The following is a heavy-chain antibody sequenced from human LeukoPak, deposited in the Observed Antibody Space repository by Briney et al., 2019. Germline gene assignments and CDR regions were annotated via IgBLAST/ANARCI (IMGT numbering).Heavy chain of an antibody. J-gene: IGHJ4*02. D-gene: IGHD2-15*01. CDR2: ISASGRTT. CDR1: GFTFSSYA. Sequence: PGASLRLSCAAAGFTFSSYAMSWVRQAPGKGLEWVSHISASGRTTDYADSVKGRFTISRDNSKNTVYLQMNSLRAEDTAVYYCAKLCSGGNCYWNYWGQGTLVTVSS. CDR3: AKLCSGGNCYWNY. V-gene: IGHV3-23*01.